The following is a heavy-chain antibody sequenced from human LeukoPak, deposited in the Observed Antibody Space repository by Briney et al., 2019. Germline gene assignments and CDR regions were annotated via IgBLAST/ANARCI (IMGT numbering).Heavy chain of an antibody. D-gene: IGHD4-23*01. Sequence: PGRSLRLSCAASGFTFDDYAMHWVRQAPGKGLEWVSGISWNSGSIGYADSVKGRFTISRDNAKNSLYLQVNSLRAEDTAVYYCARSRWYPDYFDYWGQGTLVTVSS. V-gene: IGHV3-9*01. CDR2: ISWNSGSI. CDR3: ARSRWYPDYFDY. J-gene: IGHJ4*02. CDR1: GFTFDDYA.